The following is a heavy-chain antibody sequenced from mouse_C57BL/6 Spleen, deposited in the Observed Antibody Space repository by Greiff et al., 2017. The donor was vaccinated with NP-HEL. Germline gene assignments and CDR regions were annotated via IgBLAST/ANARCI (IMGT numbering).Heavy chain of an antibody. V-gene: IGHV1-54*01. D-gene: IGHD2-3*01. CDR1: GYAFTNYL. CDR2: INPGSGGT. Sequence: QVQLKQSGAELVRPGTSVKVSCKASGYAFTNYLIEWVKQRPGQGLEWIGVINPGSGGTNYNEKFKGKATLTVNKSSSTAYMQLSSLTSEDSAIYFCARCDDGYSWFAYWGHGTLVTVSA. CDR3: ARCDDGYSWFAY. J-gene: IGHJ3*01.